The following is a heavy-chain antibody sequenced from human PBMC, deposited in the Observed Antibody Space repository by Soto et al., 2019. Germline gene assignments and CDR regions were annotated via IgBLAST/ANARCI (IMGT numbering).Heavy chain of an antibody. CDR2: IDPSDSYI. V-gene: IGHV5-10-1*01. CDR1: GYSFPNSW. J-gene: IGHJ3*02. D-gene: IGHD3-22*01. CDR3: ARLSDANDGSGYWTFDI. Sequence: EVQLVQSGAEVKKPGESLRISCKASGYSFPNSWISWVRQMPGKGLEWMARIDPSDSYINYNPSFQGHVTISTDKSITTAYLQWSSLKASDTAMYYCARLSDANDGSGYWTFDIWGQGTMVTVSS.